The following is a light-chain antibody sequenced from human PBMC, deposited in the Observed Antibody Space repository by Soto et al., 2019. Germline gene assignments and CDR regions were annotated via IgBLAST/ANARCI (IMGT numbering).Light chain of an antibody. V-gene: IGKV1-33*01. CDR3: QHRGT. Sequence: DIQMTQSPSSLSASVGDRVTITCQASQGISHYLNWYQHKPGKAPKLLIYDASNSETGVPSRFSGSGSGTDFTFTISSLQPEDIATYYCQHRGTFGQGTKVEIK. J-gene: IGKJ2*01. CDR1: QGISHY. CDR2: DAS.